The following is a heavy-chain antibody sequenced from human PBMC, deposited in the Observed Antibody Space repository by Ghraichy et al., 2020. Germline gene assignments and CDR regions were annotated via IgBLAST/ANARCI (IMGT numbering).Heavy chain of an antibody. CDR1: GGSISNDNYY. CDR2: IHYTGRT. CDR3: ARILVTTPSK. V-gene: IGHV4-39*01. D-gene: IGHD2-21*02. J-gene: IGHJ4*02. Sequence: TLSLTCSVSGGSISNDNYYWGWIRQRPGEGLEWMGNIHYTGRTNFNPSLQSRITMSVDSSKSQFSLRLNSVTAADTAVYYCARILVTTPSKWGQGTLVTVSS.